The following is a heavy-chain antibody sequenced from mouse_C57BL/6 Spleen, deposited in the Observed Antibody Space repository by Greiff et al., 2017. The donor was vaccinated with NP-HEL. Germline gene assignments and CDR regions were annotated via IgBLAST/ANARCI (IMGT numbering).Heavy chain of an antibody. CDR3: ARHDGYYGYFDY. Sequence: DVHLVESGGGLVKPGGSLKLSCAASGFTFSDYGMHWVRQAPEKGLEWVAYISSGSSTIYYADTVKGRFTISRDNAKNILFLQMTSLRSEDTAMYYCARHDGYYGYFDYWGQGTTLTVSS. CDR1: GFTFSDYG. J-gene: IGHJ2*01. CDR2: ISSGSSTI. D-gene: IGHD2-3*01. V-gene: IGHV5-17*01.